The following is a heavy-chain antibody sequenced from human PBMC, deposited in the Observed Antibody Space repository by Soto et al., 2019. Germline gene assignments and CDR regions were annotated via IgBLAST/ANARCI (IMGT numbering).Heavy chain of an antibody. D-gene: IGHD4-17*01. CDR3: ARRGSGDSLFES. CDR1: GYSFSTSNYY. CDR2: IFYGGGTGVT. Sequence: SETLSLTCTVSGYSFSTSNYYWGWIRQPPGKWLEWIGNIFYGGGTGVTYYNPSLKSPVIISVDTSKNQFSLKLRSITAADTVFYFWARRGSGDSLFESWGQGSRFTFSS. V-gene: IGHV4-39*01. J-gene: IGHJ4*02.